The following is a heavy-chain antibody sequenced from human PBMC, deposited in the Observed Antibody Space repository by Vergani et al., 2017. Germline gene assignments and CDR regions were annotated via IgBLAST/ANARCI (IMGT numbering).Heavy chain of an antibody. CDR2: ISSSSSYI. CDR1: GFTFSSYS. Sequence: EVQLVESGGGLVKPGGSLRLSCAASGFTFSSYSMNWVRQAPGKGLEWVSSISSSSSYIYYADSVKGRFTISRDNAKNSLYLKMNSLRAEDTAVYYCARSRLAGITMVRGVIGYWGQGTLVTVSS. D-gene: IGHD3-10*01. V-gene: IGHV3-21*01. J-gene: IGHJ4*02. CDR3: ARSRLAGITMVRGVIGY.